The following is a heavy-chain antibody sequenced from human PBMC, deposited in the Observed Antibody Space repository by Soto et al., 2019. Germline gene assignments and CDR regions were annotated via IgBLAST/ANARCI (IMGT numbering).Heavy chain of an antibody. J-gene: IGHJ4*02. CDR3: AKDRSEGSAFDY. CDR2: IRWNSGYI. V-gene: IGHV3-9*01. CDR1: GFTFDDYA. D-gene: IGHD3-10*01. Sequence: DVQLVESGGGLVQPGRSLRLSCAASGFTFDDYAMHWVRQLPGKGLEWVSGIRWNSGYIAYADSVKGRFTISRDNAKKFLYLQMNSLRTEDTAFYYCAKDRSEGSAFDYWGQGTLVTVSS.